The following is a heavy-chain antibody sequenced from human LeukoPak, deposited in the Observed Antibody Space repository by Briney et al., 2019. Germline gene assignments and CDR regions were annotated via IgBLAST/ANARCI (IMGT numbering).Heavy chain of an antibody. CDR3: ARDGGSSVIDY. CDR1: GGSFSGYY. D-gene: IGHD1-26*01. Sequence: SETLSLTCAVYGGSFSGYYWSWIRQPAGKGLEWIGRIYSSGSTNYNPSLKSRVTMSLDTSKKQFSLKLSSVTAADTAVYYCARDGGSSVIDYWGQGTLVTVSS. CDR2: IYSSGST. J-gene: IGHJ4*02. V-gene: IGHV4-4*07.